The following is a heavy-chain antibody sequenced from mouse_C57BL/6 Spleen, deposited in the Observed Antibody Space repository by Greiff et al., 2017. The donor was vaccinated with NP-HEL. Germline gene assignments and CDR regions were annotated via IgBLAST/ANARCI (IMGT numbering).Heavy chain of an antibody. CDR1: GYTFTDYN. CDR2: INPNNGGT. D-gene: IGHD2-4*01. J-gene: IGHJ3*01. CDR3: ARDYDYDAAWLAY. V-gene: IGHV1-22*01. Sequence: EVQLQQSGPELVKPGASVKMSCKASGYTFTDYNMHWVKQSHGKSLEWIGYINPNNGGTSYNQKFKGKATLTVNMSSSTAYMELRSLTSEDSAVYDCARDYDYDAAWLAYWGQGTLVTVSA.